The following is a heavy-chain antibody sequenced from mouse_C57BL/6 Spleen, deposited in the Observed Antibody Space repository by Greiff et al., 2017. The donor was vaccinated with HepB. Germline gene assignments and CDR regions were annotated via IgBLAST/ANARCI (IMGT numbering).Heavy chain of an antibody. D-gene: IGHD2-4*01. CDR1: GFTFSDFY. J-gene: IGHJ4*01. CDR3: ARGIYYDYVMDY. Sequence: EVQGVESGGGLVQSGRSLRLSCATSGFTFSDFYMEWVRQAPGKGLEWIAASRNKANDYTTEYSASVKGRFIVSRDTSQSILYLQMNALRAEDTAIYYCARGIYYDYVMDYWGQGTSVTVSS. V-gene: IGHV7-1*01. CDR2: SRNKANDYTT.